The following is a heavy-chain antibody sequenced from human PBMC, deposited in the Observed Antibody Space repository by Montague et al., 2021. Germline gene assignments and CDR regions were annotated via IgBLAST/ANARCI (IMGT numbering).Heavy chain of an antibody. J-gene: IGHJ4*02. CDR1: GLIFSHSW. D-gene: IGHD4/OR15-4a*01. CDR2: VNPDGSQV. CDR3: ARNPAYGALDY. Sequence: SLRLSCAASGLIFSHSWMAWVRLPPGKGLEWVAGVNPDGSQVGYVESVKGRFTISKDNAKNSLFLQMNSLRGDDTAPYYCARNPAYGALDYWGQGTRVTVSS. V-gene: IGHV3-7*03.